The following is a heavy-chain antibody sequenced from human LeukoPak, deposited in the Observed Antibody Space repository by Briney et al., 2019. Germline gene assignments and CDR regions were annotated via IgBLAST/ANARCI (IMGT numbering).Heavy chain of an antibody. Sequence: GESLKISCKGSGYSFTSYWIGWVRQMPGKGLEWMGIIYPGDSDTRYSPSFQGQVTISADKSISTAYLQWSSLKASDTAMYYCARLSSGYYTYYYYGMDVWGQGTTVTVSS. CDR1: GYSFTSYW. CDR3: ARLSSGYYTYYYYGMDV. CDR2: IYPGDSDT. V-gene: IGHV5-51*01. D-gene: IGHD3-22*01. J-gene: IGHJ6*01.